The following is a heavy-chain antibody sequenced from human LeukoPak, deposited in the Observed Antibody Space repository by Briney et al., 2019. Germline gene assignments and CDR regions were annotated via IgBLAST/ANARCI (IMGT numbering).Heavy chain of an antibody. CDR3: ARDFPGSGYYTPPALDY. CDR2: IKQDGSEK. J-gene: IGHJ4*02. D-gene: IGHD3-3*01. CDR1: GFTFSSYW. Sequence: GGSLRLSCAASGFTFSSYWMSWVRQAPGKGLEWVANIKQDGSEKYYVDSVKGRFTISRDNAKNSLYLQMNSLRAEDTAVYYCARDFPGSGYYTPPALDYWGQGTLVTVSS. V-gene: IGHV3-7*01.